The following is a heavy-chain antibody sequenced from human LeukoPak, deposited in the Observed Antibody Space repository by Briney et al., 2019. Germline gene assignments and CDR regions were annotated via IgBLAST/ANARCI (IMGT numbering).Heavy chain of an antibody. V-gene: IGHV4-39*07. Sequence: SETLPLTCTVSGGSISSSSYYWGWIRQPPGKGLEWIGSIYYSGSTYYNPSLKSRVTISVDTSKNQFSLKLSSVTAADTAVYYCARVRNGWYGGYFDYWGQGTLVTVSS. CDR2: IYYSGST. CDR3: ARVRNGWYGGYFDY. D-gene: IGHD6-19*01. J-gene: IGHJ4*02. CDR1: GGSISSSSYY.